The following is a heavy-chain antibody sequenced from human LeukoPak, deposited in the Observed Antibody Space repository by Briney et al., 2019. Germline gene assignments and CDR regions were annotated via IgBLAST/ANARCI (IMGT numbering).Heavy chain of an antibody. CDR1: GFTFSTYA. CDR2: ISYDGNNK. J-gene: IGHJ2*01. V-gene: IGHV3-30-3*01. D-gene: IGHD2-2*01. CDR3: ARESGGFCSSTICYEYGYFDL. Sequence: GGSLRLSCAASGFTFSTYAMHWVRQAPGKGLEWVAIISYDGNNKYYAESVKGRFTISRDNSKNTLYLQMNSLRAEDTAIYYCARESGGFCSSTICYEYGYFDLWGRGTLVTVSS.